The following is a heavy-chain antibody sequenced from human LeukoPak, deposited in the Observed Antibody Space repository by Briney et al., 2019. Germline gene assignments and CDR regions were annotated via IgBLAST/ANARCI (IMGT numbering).Heavy chain of an antibody. V-gene: IGHV4-39*07. J-gene: IGHJ4*02. D-gene: IGHD3-22*01. CDR2: NSGRT. CDR3: ASEHSSGYYYPPFTFDY. CDR1: GDSISKSNYY. Sequence: SETLSLTCTVSGDSISKSNYYWGWIRQPPGKDLECIGTNSGRTYYNPSLKSRVTISVDTSKNQFSLKLNSVTAADTAVYYCASEHSSGYYYPPFTFDYWGQGTLVTVSS.